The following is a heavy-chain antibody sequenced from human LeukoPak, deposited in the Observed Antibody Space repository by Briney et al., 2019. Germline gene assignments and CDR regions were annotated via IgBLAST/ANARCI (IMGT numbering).Heavy chain of an antibody. V-gene: IGHV3-30-3*01. Sequence: GGSLRLSCAASGFTFSSYVMYLVRQAPGKGLEWVAVISYDESNKNYADSVEGRFTISRDNSKNTLYLQMNSLRAEDTAVYYCARDPSPRYFDWLTTEGLYWGQGTLVTVSS. CDR1: GFTFSSYV. CDR3: ARDPSPRYFDWLTTEGLY. J-gene: IGHJ4*02. D-gene: IGHD3-9*01. CDR2: ISYDESNK.